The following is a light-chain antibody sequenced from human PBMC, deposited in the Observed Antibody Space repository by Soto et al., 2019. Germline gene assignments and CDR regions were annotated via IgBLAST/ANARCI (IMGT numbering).Light chain of an antibody. CDR1: QDINKY. V-gene: IGKV1-16*01. Sequence: DIQMTQSPSSLSASVGDRITITCRASQDINKYLTWFQQKPGKAPKSLISGASTLQSGVPSRFSCSGSGTDFTLTISSLQPEDFATYYCQQYSVYPMTFAQGTRLEIK. CDR2: GAS. CDR3: QQYSVYPMT. J-gene: IGKJ5*01.